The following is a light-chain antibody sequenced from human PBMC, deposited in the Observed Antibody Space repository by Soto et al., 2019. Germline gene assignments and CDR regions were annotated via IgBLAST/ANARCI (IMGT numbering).Light chain of an antibody. J-gene: IGKJ3*01. CDR2: GAS. V-gene: IGKV3-20*01. CDR3: HQYGSSPRT. CDR1: QSLSGSY. Sequence: EIVLTQSPGTLSLSRGERATLSCRASQSLSGSYLAWYQQRPGQPPRLLIYGASNRFTGIPDRFSGSGSGTDFTLTISRLEPEDFAVYFCHQYGSSPRTFGPGTKVDIK.